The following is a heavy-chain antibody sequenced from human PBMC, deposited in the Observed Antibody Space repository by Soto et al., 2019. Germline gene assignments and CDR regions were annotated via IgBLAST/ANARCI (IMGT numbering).Heavy chain of an antibody. CDR2: ISWNSNKR. V-gene: IGHV3-9*01. CDR3: AKGSIYSSGYYFFDA. J-gene: IGHJ4*02. CDR1: GFTFDDYD. D-gene: IGHD6-19*01. Sequence: EVQLVESGGGLVQPGRSLRLSCTASGFTFDDYDMHWVRQAPGKGPEWVSGISWNSNKRGYVGSARARFTVSRDNKNNSLFLEMNSLRPEDTALYYCAKGSIYSSGYYFFDAWGQGTLVTVSS.